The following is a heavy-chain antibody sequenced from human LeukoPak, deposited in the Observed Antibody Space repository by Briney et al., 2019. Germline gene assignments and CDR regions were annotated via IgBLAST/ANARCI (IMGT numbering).Heavy chain of an antibody. V-gene: IGHV3-53*01. J-gene: IGHJ4*02. CDR1: GFTVSSNY. CDR3: ARLRFLEWADFDY. D-gene: IGHD3-3*01. Sequence: PGGSLRLSCAASGFTVSSNYMSWVRQAPGKGLEWVSVIYSGGSTYYADSVKGRFTISRDNSKNTLYLQMNSLRAEDTAVYYCARLRFLEWADFDYWGQGTLVTVSS. CDR2: IYSGGST.